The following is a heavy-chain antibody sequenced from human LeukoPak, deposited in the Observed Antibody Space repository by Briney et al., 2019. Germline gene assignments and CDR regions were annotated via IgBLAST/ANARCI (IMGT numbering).Heavy chain of an antibody. CDR2: INAGNGNT. CDR3: ARAVAGNYYYYGMDV. Sequence: ASVKVSCKASGYTFTSYAMHWVRQAPGQRLEWMGWINAGNGNTKYSQKFQGGVTITRDTSASTAYMELSSLRSEDTAVYYCARAVAGNYYYYGMDVWGQGTTVTVSS. J-gene: IGHJ6*02. V-gene: IGHV1-3*01. CDR1: GYTFTSYA. D-gene: IGHD6-19*01.